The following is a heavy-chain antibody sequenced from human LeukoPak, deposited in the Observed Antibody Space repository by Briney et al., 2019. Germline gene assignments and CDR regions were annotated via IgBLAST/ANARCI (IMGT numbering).Heavy chain of an antibody. D-gene: IGHD2-2*01. V-gene: IGHV4-34*01. CDR2: INHSGST. CDR3: VKGGQDCSPTTCYYD. J-gene: IGHJ4*02. CDR1: GGSFSGYY. Sequence: SETLSLTCAVYGGSFSGYYWSWIRQPPGKGLEWIGEINHSGSTNYNPSLKSRVTISVDTSKNQFSLKLSSVTAADTAVYYCVKGGQDCSPTTCYYDWGQGTLVTVSS.